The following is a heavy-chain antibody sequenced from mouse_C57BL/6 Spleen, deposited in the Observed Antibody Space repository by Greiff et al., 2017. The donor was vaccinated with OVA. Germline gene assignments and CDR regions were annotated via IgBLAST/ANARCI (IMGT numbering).Heavy chain of an antibody. CDR1: GYTFTDYN. Sequence: VHVKQSGPELVKPGASVKIPCKASGYTFTDYNMDWVKQSHGKSLEWIGDINPNNGGTIYNQKFKGKATLTVDKSSSTAYIELRSLTSEDTAVYYCARRYYGSSFDYWGQGTTLTVSS. CDR3: ARRYYGSSFDY. J-gene: IGHJ2*01. D-gene: IGHD1-1*01. CDR2: INPNNGGT. V-gene: IGHV1-18*01.